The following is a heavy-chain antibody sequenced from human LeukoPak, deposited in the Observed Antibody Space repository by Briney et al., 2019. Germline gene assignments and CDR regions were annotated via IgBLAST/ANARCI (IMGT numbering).Heavy chain of an antibody. Sequence: ASVKVSCKASGYTFTSYGISWARQAPGQGLEWMGWISAYNGNTNYAQKLQGRVTMTRDTSTSTVYMELSSLRSEDTAVYYCARDGPNWFDPWGQGTLVTVSS. J-gene: IGHJ5*02. CDR2: ISAYNGNT. CDR3: ARDGPNWFDP. V-gene: IGHV1-18*01. CDR1: GYTFTSYG.